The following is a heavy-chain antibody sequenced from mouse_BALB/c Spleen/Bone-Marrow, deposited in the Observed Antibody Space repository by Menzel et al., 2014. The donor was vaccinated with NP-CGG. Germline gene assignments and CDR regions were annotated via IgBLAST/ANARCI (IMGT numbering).Heavy chain of an antibody. CDR1: GFNIKDTY. CDR3: AVYDYEGFAY. CDR2: IDPANGNT. Sequence: VQLQQPGAELVEPGASVKLSCIASGFNIKDTYMHWVKQRPEQGLEWIGRIDPANGNTKYDPKFQGKATITAGTSSNTAYLQLSSLTSEDTAVYYCAVYDYEGFAYWGQGTLVTVSA. D-gene: IGHD2-4*01. V-gene: IGHV14-3*02. J-gene: IGHJ3*01.